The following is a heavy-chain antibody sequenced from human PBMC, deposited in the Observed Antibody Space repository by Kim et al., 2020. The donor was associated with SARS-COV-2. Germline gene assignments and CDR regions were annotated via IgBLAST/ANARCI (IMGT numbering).Heavy chain of an antibody. Sequence: SETLSLTCTVSGGSISSYYWSWIRQPPGKGLEWIGYIYYSGSTNYNPSLKSRVTISVDTSKNQFSLKLSSVTAADTAVYYCARGDFYSYGQAWYFDYWGQGTLVTVSS. CDR3: ARGDFYSYGQAWYFDY. CDR1: GGSISSYY. D-gene: IGHD5-18*01. CDR2: IYYSGST. J-gene: IGHJ4*02. V-gene: IGHV4-59*08.